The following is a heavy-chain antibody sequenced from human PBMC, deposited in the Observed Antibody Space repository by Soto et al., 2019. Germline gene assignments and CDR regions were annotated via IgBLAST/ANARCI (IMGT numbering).Heavy chain of an antibody. D-gene: IGHD3-9*01. V-gene: IGHV1-69*18. Sequence: QVQLVQSGAEVKTPGSSVKVSCKASGGTFSSYSINWVRQAPGQGLEWMGRLIPMFGTTDYAQRFQGRVTFTVDDCTSTASMEVTNLTSEDTGVYYCARAVVLTFTRFYDMDVWGQGTTVTVSS. CDR2: LIPMFGTT. CDR3: ARAVVLTFTRFYDMDV. CDR1: GGTFSSYS. J-gene: IGHJ6*01.